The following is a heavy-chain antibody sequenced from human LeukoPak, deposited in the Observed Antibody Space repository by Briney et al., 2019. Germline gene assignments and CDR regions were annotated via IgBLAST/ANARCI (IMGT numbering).Heavy chain of an antibody. J-gene: IGHJ3*02. D-gene: IGHD1-26*01. Sequence: PSETLSLTCTVSGGSISSYYWSWIRQPPGKGLEWIGYIYYSGSTNYNPSLKSRVTISVDTSKNQFSLKLSSVTAADTAVYYCARALKLGKDAFDIWGQGTMVTVSS. V-gene: IGHV4-59*12. CDR3: ARALKLGKDAFDI. CDR1: GGSISSYY. CDR2: IYYSGST.